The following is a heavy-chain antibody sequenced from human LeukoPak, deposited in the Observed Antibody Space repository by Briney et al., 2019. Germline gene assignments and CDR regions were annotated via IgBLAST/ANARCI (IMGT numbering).Heavy chain of an antibody. CDR1: GFTLRNYW. Sequence: GGSLRLSCTASGFTLRNYWMHWVRQVPGKRLVWVSRISGDGSVTNYADSVQGRFTISRDNAKNTLYLQIDSPRSEDTAVYYCARYSSSTGGASYYLDYWGHGTLVTVSS. CDR2: ISGDGSVT. J-gene: IGHJ4*01. D-gene: IGHD6-6*01. V-gene: IGHV3-74*01. CDR3: ARYSSSTGGASYYLDY.